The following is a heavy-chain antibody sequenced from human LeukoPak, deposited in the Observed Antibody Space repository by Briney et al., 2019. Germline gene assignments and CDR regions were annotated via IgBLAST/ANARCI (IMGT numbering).Heavy chain of an antibody. Sequence: SETLSLTCAVYGGSFSGYYWSWIRQPPGKGLEWIGEINHSGSTNYNPSLKSRVTISVDTSKNQFSLKLSSVTAADTAVYYCARGVFGGITIFGVANLWGQGTLVTVSS. CDR3: ARGVFGGITIFGVANL. J-gene: IGHJ5*02. CDR1: GGSFSGYY. CDR2: INHSGST. V-gene: IGHV4-34*01. D-gene: IGHD3-3*01.